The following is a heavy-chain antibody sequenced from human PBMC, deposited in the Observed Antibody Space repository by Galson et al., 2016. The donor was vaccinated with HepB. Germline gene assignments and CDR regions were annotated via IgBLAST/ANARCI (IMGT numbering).Heavy chain of an antibody. J-gene: IGHJ3*02. CDR1: GGTFRGYA. Sequence: SVKVSCKASGGTFRGYAVNWVRQAPGQGLEWMGRIIPILSTTNYAQKFQGRVTIIADEFPSTAYMELSSLRSEDTAVYYCAREGVGVTGAFDIWGQGTMVTVSS. D-gene: IGHD1-26*01. CDR3: AREGVGVTGAFDI. V-gene: IGHV1-69*13. CDR2: IIPILSTT.